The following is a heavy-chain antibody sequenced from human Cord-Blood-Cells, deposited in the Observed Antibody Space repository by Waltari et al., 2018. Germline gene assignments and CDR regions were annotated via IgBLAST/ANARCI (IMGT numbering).Heavy chain of an antibody. V-gene: IGHV4-59*08. CDR2: IYYSGST. CDR3: ARRRQSGSYYYFDY. J-gene: IGHJ4*02. CDR1: GGSISSSY. Sequence: QVQLQESGPGLVKPSETLSLTCTVSGGSISSSYWSWIRQPPGKGLEWIGYIYYSGSTNYNPSLKSRVTISVDTSKNQFSLKLSSVTAADTAVYYCARRRQSGSYYYFDYWGQGTLVTVSS. D-gene: IGHD1-26*01.